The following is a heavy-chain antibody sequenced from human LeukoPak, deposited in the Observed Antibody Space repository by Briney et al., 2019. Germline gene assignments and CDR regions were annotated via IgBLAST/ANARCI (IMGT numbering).Heavy chain of an antibody. J-gene: IGHJ3*02. CDR1: GGSISSGDYY. V-gene: IGHV4-30-4*01. D-gene: IGHD2-2*01. Sequence: SETLSLTCTVSGGSISSGDYYWSWIRQPPGKGLEWIGYIYYGGSTYYNPSLKSRVTISVDTSKNQFSLKLSSVTAADTAVYYCASVVVPAATMTFDIWGQGTMVTVSS. CDR3: ASVVVPAATMTFDI. CDR2: IYYGGST.